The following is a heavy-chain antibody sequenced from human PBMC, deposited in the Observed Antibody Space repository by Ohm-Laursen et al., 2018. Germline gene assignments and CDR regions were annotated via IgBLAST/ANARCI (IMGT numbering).Heavy chain of an antibody. V-gene: IGHV3-23*01. Sequence: SLRLSCAASGFTFSSYAMSWVRHAPGKGLEWVSAISGSGGSTYYADSVKGRFTISRDNSKNTLYLQMNSLRAEDTAVYYCARDPPMATKPSWGQGTLVTVSS. CDR3: ARDPPMATKPS. CDR2: ISGSGGST. CDR1: GFTFSSYA. J-gene: IGHJ4*02. D-gene: IGHD5-24*01.